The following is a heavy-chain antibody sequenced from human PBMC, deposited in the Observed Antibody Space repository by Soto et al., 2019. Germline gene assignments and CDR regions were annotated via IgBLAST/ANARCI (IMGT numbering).Heavy chain of an antibody. Sequence: LSVTCAVYGGSFSGYYWSWIRQPPGKGLEWIGEINHSGSTNYNPSLKSRVTISVDTSKNQFSLKLSYVTAADTAVYYCARKYYYDSSAYYYGAFDIWGQGTMVTVSS. CDR2: INHSGST. V-gene: IGHV4-34*01. D-gene: IGHD3-22*01. J-gene: IGHJ3*02. CDR3: ARKYYYDSSAYYYGAFDI. CDR1: GGSFSGYY.